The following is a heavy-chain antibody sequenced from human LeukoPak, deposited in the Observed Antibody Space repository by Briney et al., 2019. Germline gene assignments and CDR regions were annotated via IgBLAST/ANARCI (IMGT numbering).Heavy chain of an antibody. CDR2: ISGSGGST. D-gene: IGHD6-19*01. CDR3: AKEMGIAVAGGDAFDI. V-gene: IGHV3-23*01. J-gene: IGHJ3*02. Sequence: GGSLRLSCAASGFTFSSYSMNWVRQAPGKGLEWVSAISGSGGSTYYADSVKGRFTISRDNSKNTLYLQMNSLRAEDTAVYYCAKEMGIAVAGGDAFDIWGQGTMVTVSS. CDR1: GFTFSSYS.